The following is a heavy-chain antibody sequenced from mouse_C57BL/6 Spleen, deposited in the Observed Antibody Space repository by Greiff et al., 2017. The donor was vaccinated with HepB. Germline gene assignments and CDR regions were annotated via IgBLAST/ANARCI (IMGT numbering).Heavy chain of an antibody. CDR3: ASTGSLYAMDY. J-gene: IGHJ4*01. Sequence: EVKLMESGPELVKPGASVKISCKASGYSFTGYYMNWVKQSPEKSLEWIGEINPSTGGTTYNQKFKAKATLTVDKSSSTAYMQLKSLTSEDSAVYYCASTGSLYAMDYWGQGTSVTVSS. D-gene: IGHD1-1*01. CDR2: INPSTGGT. V-gene: IGHV1-42*01. CDR1: GYSFTGYY.